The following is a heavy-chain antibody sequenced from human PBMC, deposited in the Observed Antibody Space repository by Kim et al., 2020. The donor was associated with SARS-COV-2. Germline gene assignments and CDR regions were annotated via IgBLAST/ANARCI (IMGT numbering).Heavy chain of an antibody. J-gene: IGHJ4*02. V-gene: IGHV4-31*02. D-gene: IGHD5-12*01. CDR3: ARVNGPKLATIDY. Sequence: YHTPALKSRVTISLDTSKNQFSLKLSSVTAADTAVYYCARVNGPKLATIDYWGQGTLVTVSS.